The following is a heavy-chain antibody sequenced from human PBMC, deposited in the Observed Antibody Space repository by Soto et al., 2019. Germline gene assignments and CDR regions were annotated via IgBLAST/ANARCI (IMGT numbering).Heavy chain of an antibody. Sequence: QVQLVQSGAEVKKPGSSVKVSCKASGGTFSSYTITWVRQDPGQGLEWMGRIIPILGIANYAQKFQGRVTITADKFASPDYMELSSLRSEDTAVYSCARGRYCSSTSCPMVDDHYMDVGGKGATVTVS. CDR2: IIPILGIA. D-gene: IGHD2-2*01. CDR3: ARGRYCSSTSCPMVDDHYMDV. CDR1: GGTFSSYT. J-gene: IGHJ6*03. V-gene: IGHV1-69*02.